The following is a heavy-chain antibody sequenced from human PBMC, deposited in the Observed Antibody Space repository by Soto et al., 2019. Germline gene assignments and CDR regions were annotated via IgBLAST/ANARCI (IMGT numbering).Heavy chain of an antibody. D-gene: IGHD6-13*01. J-gene: IGHJ6*02. CDR3: ASDASSSWFRGGMDV. CDR1: GGSISSGGYS. V-gene: IGHV4-30-2*01. Sequence: TLSLTCAVSGGSISSGGYSWSWIRQPPGKGLEWIGYIYHSGSTYYNPSLKSRVTISVDRSKNQFSLKLSSVTAADTAVYYCASDASSSWFRGGMDVWGQGTTVTVSS. CDR2: IYHSGST.